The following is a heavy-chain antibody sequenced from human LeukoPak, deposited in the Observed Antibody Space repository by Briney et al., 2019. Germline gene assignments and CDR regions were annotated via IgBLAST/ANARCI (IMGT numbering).Heavy chain of an antibody. Sequence: GGPLRLSCAASGFTFSSYSMNWVRQAPGKGLEWVSSISSSSSYIYYADSVKGRFTISRDNAKNSLYLQMNSLRAEDTAVYYCARDYYYDSSGYYYSYYFDYWGQGTLVTVSS. J-gene: IGHJ4*02. D-gene: IGHD3-22*01. CDR2: ISSSSSYI. CDR1: GFTFSSYS. V-gene: IGHV3-21*01. CDR3: ARDYYYDSSGYYYSYYFDY.